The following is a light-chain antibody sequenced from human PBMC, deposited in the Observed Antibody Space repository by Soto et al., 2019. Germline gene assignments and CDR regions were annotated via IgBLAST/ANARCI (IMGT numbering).Light chain of an antibody. CDR3: CSFALRSTLI. J-gene: IGLJ2*01. Sequence: QSVLTQPASVSGSPGQSITISCTGTSSEVGNYNLVSWYQQYPGKAPKLMIYEGGKRPSGVSNRFSGSKSGNTASLTISGLQAEDEADYYCCSFALRSTLIFGGGTKLTVL. CDR2: EGG. CDR1: SSEVGNYNL. V-gene: IGLV2-23*01.